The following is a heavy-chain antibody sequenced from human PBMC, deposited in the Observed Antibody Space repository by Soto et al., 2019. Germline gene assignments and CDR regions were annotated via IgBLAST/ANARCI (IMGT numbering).Heavy chain of an antibody. J-gene: IGHJ4*02. Sequence: QVQLVESGGGVVQPGRSLRLSCAASGFTFSSYAMHWVRQAPGKGLEWVAVISYDGSNKYYADSVKGRFTISRDNSKNQLYLQMNSLRAEVTGGYYCARDFPGGQTGDSFDYWGQGTLVTVSP. CDR2: ISYDGSNK. CDR1: GFTFSSYA. V-gene: IGHV3-30-3*01. CDR3: ARDFPGGQTGDSFDY. D-gene: IGHD7-27*01.